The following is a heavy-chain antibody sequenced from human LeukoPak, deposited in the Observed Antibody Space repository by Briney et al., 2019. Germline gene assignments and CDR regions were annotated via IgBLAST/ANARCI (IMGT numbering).Heavy chain of an antibody. CDR2: ISSDGGTD. CDR1: GFTFSNYG. J-gene: IGHJ5*01. Sequence: GGSLRLSCAASGFTFSNYGMHWVRQAPGKGLEWVAVISSDGGTDYYADPVRGRFTISRDSSKNTLYLQMNSLRSEDTAVYYCTREGMGTSFSAWFDPWGQGTLVTVSS. CDR3: TREGMGTSFSAWFDP. D-gene: IGHD1-7*01. V-gene: IGHV3-30*03.